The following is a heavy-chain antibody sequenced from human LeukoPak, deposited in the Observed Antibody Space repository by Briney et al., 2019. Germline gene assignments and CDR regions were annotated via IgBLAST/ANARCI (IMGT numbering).Heavy chain of an antibody. Sequence: ETLSLTCTVSGGSISSYYWSCIRQPAGKGLEWIGRIYTSGSTNYNPSLKSRVTMSVDTSKNQFSLKLSSVTAADTAVYYCARDRSSSGWYSYRYFDLWGRGTLVTVSS. CDR1: GGSISSYY. CDR3: ARDRSSSGWYSYRYFDL. D-gene: IGHD6-19*01. CDR2: IYTSGST. J-gene: IGHJ2*01. V-gene: IGHV4-4*07.